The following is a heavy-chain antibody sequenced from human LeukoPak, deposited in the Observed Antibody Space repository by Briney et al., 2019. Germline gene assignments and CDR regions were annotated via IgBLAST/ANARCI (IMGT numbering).Heavy chain of an antibody. CDR1: GFTFSSYS. V-gene: IGHV3-21*01. CDR3: ARAVVFSLRLDY. Sequence: GSLRLSCAASGFTFSSYSMNWVRQAPGKGLEWVSSISSGSSYIYYADSVKGRFTISRDNAKNSLYLQMNSLRAEDTAVYYCARAVVFSLRLDYWGQGTLVTVSS. CDR2: ISSGSSYI. D-gene: IGHD4-23*01. J-gene: IGHJ4*02.